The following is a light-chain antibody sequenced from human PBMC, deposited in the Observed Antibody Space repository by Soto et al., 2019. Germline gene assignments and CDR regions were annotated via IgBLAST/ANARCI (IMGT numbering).Light chain of an antibody. CDR2: EVT. CDR3: SSDAGTHNFYV. V-gene: IGLV2-8*01. Sequence: QSVLTQPPSASGSPGPSVTISCTGTSSDVGGYNYVSWYQQHPGKAPKLMIYEVTKRPSGVPDRFSGSKSASTASLTVSGLQAENEADYYCSSDAGTHNFYVFGTGTKVPVL. CDR1: SSDVGGYNY. J-gene: IGLJ1*01.